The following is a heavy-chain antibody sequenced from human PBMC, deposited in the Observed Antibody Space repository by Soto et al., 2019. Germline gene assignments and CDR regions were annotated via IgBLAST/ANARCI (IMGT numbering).Heavy chain of an antibody. V-gene: IGHV1-46*01. CDR3: ARDFPSNLLIAATFRGGYYGMDV. J-gene: IGHJ6*02. CDR1: GYTFTSYY. D-gene: IGHD6-25*01. Sequence: RASVKVSCKASGYTFTSYYMHWVRQAPGQGLEWMGIINPSGGSTSYAQKFQGRVTMTRDTSTSTVYMELSSLRSEDTAVYYCARDFPSNLLIAATFRGGYYGMDVWGQGTTVTVS. CDR2: INPSGGST.